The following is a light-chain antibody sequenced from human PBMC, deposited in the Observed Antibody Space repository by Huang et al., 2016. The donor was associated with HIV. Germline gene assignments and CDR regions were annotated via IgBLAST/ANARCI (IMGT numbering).Light chain of an antibody. CDR3: QHSYSTPPWT. CDR1: QSISVF. CDR2: ASS. V-gene: IGKV1-39*01. Sequence: DIQMTQSPSSLSASVGDRVTITCRASQSISVFLNWYQQKPGTAPKLRIYASSSLQRGVPSRFRGSGSGTDFTLTITSLQPEDFATYYCQHSYSTPPWTFGQGTKVDIK. J-gene: IGKJ1*01.